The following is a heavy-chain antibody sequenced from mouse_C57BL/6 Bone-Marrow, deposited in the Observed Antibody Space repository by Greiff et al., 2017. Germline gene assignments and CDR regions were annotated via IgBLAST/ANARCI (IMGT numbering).Heavy chain of an antibody. CDR2: ISNLAYSI. V-gene: IGHV5-15*01. CDR3: ARQRGYYAMDY. Sequence: EVKLVESGGGLVQPGGSLKLSCAASGFTFSDYGMAWVRQAPRKGPEWVAFISNLAYSIYYADTVTGRFTISRENAKNTLYLEMSSLRSEDTAMYYCARQRGYYAMDYWGQGTSVTVSS. CDR1: GFTFSDYG. J-gene: IGHJ4*01.